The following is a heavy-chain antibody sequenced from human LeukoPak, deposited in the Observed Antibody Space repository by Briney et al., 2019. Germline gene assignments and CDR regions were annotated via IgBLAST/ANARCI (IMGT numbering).Heavy chain of an antibody. CDR3: AKDLIL. CDR1: GFTFSTSD. V-gene: IGHV3-30*02. Sequence: GESLKISCATSGFTFSTSDMHWVRQAPGKGLEWVSFIQYDGSRKNYVDSVKGRFTISRDNSKNTLYLQMFSLRPEDTAVYFCAKDLILWGQGTVVTVSS. J-gene: IGHJ3*01. CDR2: IQYDGSRK.